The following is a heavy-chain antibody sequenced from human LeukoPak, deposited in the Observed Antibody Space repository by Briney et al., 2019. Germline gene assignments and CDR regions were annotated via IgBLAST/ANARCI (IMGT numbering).Heavy chain of an antibody. CDR2: IWYDGSNK. CDR1: GFTFSSYG. CDR3: ARNPDYYYGLDV. Sequence: PGGSLRLSCAASGFTFSSYGMHWVRQAPGKGLEWVAVIWYDGSNKYYADSVKGRFTISRDNAKNSLYLQMASLRAEDTAVYYCARNPDYYYGLDVWGQGATVTVSS. V-gene: IGHV3-33*01. J-gene: IGHJ6*02.